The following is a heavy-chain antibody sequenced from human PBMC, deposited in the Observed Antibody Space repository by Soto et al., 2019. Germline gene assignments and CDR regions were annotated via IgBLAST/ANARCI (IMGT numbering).Heavy chain of an antibody. J-gene: IGHJ4*02. CDR2: IKQDGSEK. Sequence: GGSLRLSCAASGFTFSSYWMSWVRQAPGKGLEWVANIKQDGSEKYYVDSVKGRFTISRDNAKNSLNLQMNSLRAEDTAVYYCARDRDYGGNFGLDYWGQGTLVTVSS. CDR3: ARDRDYGGNFGLDY. D-gene: IGHD4-17*01. V-gene: IGHV3-7*01. CDR1: GFTFSSYW.